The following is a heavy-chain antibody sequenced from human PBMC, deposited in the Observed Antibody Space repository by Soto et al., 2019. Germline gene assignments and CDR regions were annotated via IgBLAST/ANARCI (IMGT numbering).Heavy chain of an antibody. D-gene: IGHD4-17*01. CDR3: ARQTTVTYYYYYYGMDV. Sequence: QLQLQESGPGLVKPSETLSLTCTVSGGSISSSSYYWGWIRQPPGKGLEWIGSIYYSGSTYYNPSLKSRVTISVDTSKNQFSLKLSSVTAADTAVYYCARQTTVTYYYYYYGMDVWGQGTTVTVSS. V-gene: IGHV4-39*01. CDR2: IYYSGST. J-gene: IGHJ6*02. CDR1: GGSISSSSYY.